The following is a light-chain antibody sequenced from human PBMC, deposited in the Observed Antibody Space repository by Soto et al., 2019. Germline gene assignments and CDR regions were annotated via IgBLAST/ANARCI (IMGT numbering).Light chain of an antibody. V-gene: IGKV3-15*01. Sequence: EVVLTQSPATLSVSPGERATLSCRASQSVSSHLAWYQQKPGQAPRLLIYCASTRATGIPDRFSGSGSGTEFTLTISSLQSEDFAVYYCQHYNNGPRYTFGQGTKLEIK. CDR3: QHYNNGPRYT. J-gene: IGKJ2*01. CDR1: QSVSSH. CDR2: CAS.